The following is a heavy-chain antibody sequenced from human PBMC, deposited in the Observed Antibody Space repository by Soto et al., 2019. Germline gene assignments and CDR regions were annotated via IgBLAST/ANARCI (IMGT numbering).Heavy chain of an antibody. V-gene: IGHV1-18*01. J-gene: IGHJ4*02. D-gene: IGHD3-3*01. CDR3: ATDENFSRFWSPEPFDY. Sequence: QVQLVQSGAEVKKPGASVKVSCKASGYTFTSYGISWVRQAPGQGLEWMGWISAYNGNTNYAQKLQGRVTMTTDTSTSTAYMELRSLRSDDTAVYYCATDENFSRFWSPEPFDYWGQGTLVTVSS. CDR1: GYTFTSYG. CDR2: ISAYNGNT.